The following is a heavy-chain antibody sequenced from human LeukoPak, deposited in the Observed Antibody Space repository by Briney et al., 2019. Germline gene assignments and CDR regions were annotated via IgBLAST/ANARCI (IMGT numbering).Heavy chain of an antibody. V-gene: IGHV3-7*01. CDR3: ASGYAGGWSSFHY. CDR1: GLTFSTYW. J-gene: IGHJ4*02. Sequence: WGSLRLSCAPSGLTFSTYWMNWVRQAPGKGLEWVANINQDGSLTYYMDSVKGRFTISRDNAKNSLYLQMNSLRGEDTAVYYCASGYAGGWSSFHYWGQGTLVTVSA. CDR2: INQDGSLT. D-gene: IGHD6-19*01.